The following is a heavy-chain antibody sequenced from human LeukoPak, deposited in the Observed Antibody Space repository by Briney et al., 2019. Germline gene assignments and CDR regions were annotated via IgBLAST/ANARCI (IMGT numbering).Heavy chain of an antibody. CDR2: ICYSGST. J-gene: IGHJ5*02. CDR3: ARCVTYYDILTGYYHWFDP. CDR1: GGSISSSSYY. V-gene: IGHV4-39*01. D-gene: IGHD3-9*01. Sequence: KTSETLSLTCTVSGGSISSSSYYWGWIRQPPGKGLEWIGSICYSGSTYYNPSLKSRVTISVDTSKNQFSLKLSSVTAADTAVYCCARCVTYYDILTGYYHWFDPWGQGTLVTVSS.